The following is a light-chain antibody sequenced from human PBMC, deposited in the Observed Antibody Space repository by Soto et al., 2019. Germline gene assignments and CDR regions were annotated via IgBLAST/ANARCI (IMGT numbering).Light chain of an antibody. CDR3: SSYTSSSTPWV. CDR1: SSDVGGYNY. V-gene: IGLV2-14*01. J-gene: IGLJ1*01. CDR2: DVS. Sequence: QSALTQPASVSGSPGQSITISCTGTSSDVGGYNYVSWYQQHPGKAPKLMIYDVSNRPSGVSNRFSGSKSGNTASLTISGLQAEDEADYYCSSYTSSSTPWVFGTGTKVIVL.